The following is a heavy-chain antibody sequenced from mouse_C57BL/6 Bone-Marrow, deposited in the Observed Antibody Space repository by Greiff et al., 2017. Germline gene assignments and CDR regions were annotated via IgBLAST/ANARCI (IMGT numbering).Heavy chain of an antibody. J-gene: IGHJ4*01. CDR3: ARHDFYAMDY. CDR1: GFTFSDYY. Sequence: DVMLVESGGGLVQPGGSLKLSCAASGFTFSDYYMYWVRQTPEKRLEWVAYLSNGGGSTYYPDTVKGRFTISRDNAKNTLYLQMSRLKSEDTAMYYCARHDFYAMDYWGQGTSVTVSS. V-gene: IGHV5-12*01. CDR2: LSNGGGST.